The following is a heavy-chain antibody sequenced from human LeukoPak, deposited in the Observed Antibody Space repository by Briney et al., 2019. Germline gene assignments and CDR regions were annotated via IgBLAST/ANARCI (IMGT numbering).Heavy chain of an antibody. CDR1: GGSISSGSYY. Sequence: SETLSLTCTVSGGSISSGSYYWSWIRQPAGKGLEWIGRIYTSGSTNYNPSLKSRVTISVDTSKNQFSLKLSSVTAADTAVYYCARPSQYYYDSSGRTIRGPLDYWGQGTLVTVSS. J-gene: IGHJ4*02. V-gene: IGHV4-61*02. CDR3: ARPSQYYYDSSGRTIRGPLDY. CDR2: IYTSGST. D-gene: IGHD3-22*01.